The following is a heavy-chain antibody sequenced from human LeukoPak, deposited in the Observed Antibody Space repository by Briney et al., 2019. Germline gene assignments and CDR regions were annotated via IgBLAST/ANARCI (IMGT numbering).Heavy chain of an antibody. J-gene: IGHJ6*02. CDR1: GFSLSNYW. D-gene: IGHD3-16*01. CDR3: ARGGGLDV. Sequence: PGGSLRLSCAASGFSLSNYWMHWVRQAPGKGLMWVSQIGPDGSQTFYADSVKGRFTISRDNAKNSLYLQMSNLRAEDTAVYFCARGGGLDVWGQGATVTVSS. V-gene: IGHV3-74*01. CDR2: IGPDGSQT.